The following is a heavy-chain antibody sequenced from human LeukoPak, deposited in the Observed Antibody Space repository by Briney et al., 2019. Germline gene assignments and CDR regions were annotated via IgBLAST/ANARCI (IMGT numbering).Heavy chain of an antibody. CDR3: ARLPTGTDWFDP. CDR2: IYSGGST. V-gene: IGHV3-66*04. Sequence: GGSLRLSCAASGFTVGSNYMSWVRQAPGKGLEWVSVIYSGGSTYYADSVKGRFTISRDNSKNTLYLQMNSLRAEDTAVYYCARLPTGTDWFDPWGQGTLVTVSS. J-gene: IGHJ5*02. CDR1: GFTVGSNY. D-gene: IGHD1-1*01.